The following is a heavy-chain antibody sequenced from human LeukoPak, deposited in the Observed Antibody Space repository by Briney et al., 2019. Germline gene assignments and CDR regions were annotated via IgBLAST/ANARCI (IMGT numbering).Heavy chain of an antibody. V-gene: IGHV4-34*01. CDR1: GGSFSGYY. CDR2: INHSGST. CDR3: ARPVGYSSGWYAFDI. Sequence: SETLSLTCAVCGGSFSGYYWSWIRQPPGKGLEWIGEINHSGSTNYNPSLKSRVTISVDTSKNQFSLKLSSVTAADTAVYYCARPVGYSSGWYAFDIWGQGTMVTVSS. J-gene: IGHJ3*02. D-gene: IGHD6-19*01.